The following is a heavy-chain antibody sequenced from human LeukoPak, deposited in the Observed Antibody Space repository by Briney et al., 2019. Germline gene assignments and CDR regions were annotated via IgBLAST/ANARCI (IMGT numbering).Heavy chain of an antibody. Sequence: GGSLGRSRAASGFTFSGYTLHWVRQAPGKGLEYVSAIISHGGSTHYADSVRGRFTVSRDNSKNTLYLQMDSLRAEDMAVYYCARITMGATSANFYYYFLDAWGKGTTVTVSS. V-gene: IGHV3-64*02. D-gene: IGHD3-3*01. J-gene: IGHJ6*03. CDR1: GFTFSGYT. CDR3: ARITMGATSANFYYYFLDA. CDR2: IISHGGST.